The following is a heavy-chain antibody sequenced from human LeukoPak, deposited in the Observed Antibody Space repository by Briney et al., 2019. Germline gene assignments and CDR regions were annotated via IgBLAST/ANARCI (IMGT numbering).Heavy chain of an antibody. CDR2: IYSSGST. D-gene: IGHD6-13*01. CDR3: ARAHTSSWFLDF. J-gene: IGHJ4*02. CDR1: GGSIGGYY. V-gene: IGHV4-59*01. Sequence: SGTLSLTCTVSGGSIGGYYWSWIRQPPTTGLEWIGYIYSSGSTNYNPSLKSRVTISLDASKNQFSLKLRSVTAADTAIYFCARAHTSSWFLDFWGQGTLVTV.